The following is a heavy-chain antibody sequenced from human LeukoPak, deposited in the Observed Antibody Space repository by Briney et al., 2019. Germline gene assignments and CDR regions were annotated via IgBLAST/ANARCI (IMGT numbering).Heavy chain of an antibody. CDR1: GFTLSSYA. CDR3: AKGIIAVAGIGYYFDY. J-gene: IGHJ4*02. CDR2: ISGSGGST. V-gene: IGHV3-23*01. D-gene: IGHD6-19*01. Sequence: PGGSLRLSCAASGFTLSSYAMSWVRQAPGKGLEWVSAISGSGGSTYYADSVKGRFTISRDNSKNTLYLQMNSLRAEDTAVYYCAKGIIAVAGIGYYFDYWGQGTLVTVSS.